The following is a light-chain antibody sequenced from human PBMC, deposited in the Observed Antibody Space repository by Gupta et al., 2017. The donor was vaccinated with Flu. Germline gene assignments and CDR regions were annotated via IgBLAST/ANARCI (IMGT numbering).Light chain of an antibody. CDR1: SSNIGAGYD. Sequence: QSVLTPPPSVSGAAVQRVTISCTGSSSNIGAGYDVHWYQQLPGTDPKLLISGNTNRPSGVPDRFSGSKSGTSASLAINGLQGDDEAEYYCQLYDNSMGDPGVFGGGTKLTVL. CDR2: GNT. CDR3: QLYDNSMGDPGV. J-gene: IGLJ3*02. V-gene: IGLV1-40*01.